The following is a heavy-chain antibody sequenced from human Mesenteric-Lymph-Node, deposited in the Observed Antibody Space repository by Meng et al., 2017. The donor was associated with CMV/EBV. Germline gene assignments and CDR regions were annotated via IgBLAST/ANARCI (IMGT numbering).Heavy chain of an antibody. D-gene: IGHD2-15*01. CDR3: ARGQHSVWGGTNLDY. V-gene: IGHV3-23*01. J-gene: IGHJ4*02. CDR2: ISGSGGST. Sequence: GESLKISCAASGFTFSYYSMNWVRQAPGKGLEWVSAISGSGGSTYYADSVKGRFTISRDNSKNTLYLQMNSLRIEDTAPYYCARGQHSVWGGTNLDYWGQGALVTVSS. CDR1: GFTFSYYS.